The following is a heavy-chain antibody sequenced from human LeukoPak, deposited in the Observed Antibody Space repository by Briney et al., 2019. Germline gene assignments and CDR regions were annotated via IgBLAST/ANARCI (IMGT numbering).Heavy chain of an antibody. V-gene: IGHV4-59*12. CDR2: IYFSGST. Sequence: PSETLSLTCIVSGGSISRYYWSWIRQPPGKGLEWIGYIYFSGSTYYNPSLKSRVTISVDKSKNQFSLKLSSVTAADTAVYYCARDQVGSYGVAFDIWGQGTMVTVSS. J-gene: IGHJ3*02. CDR1: GGSISRYY. D-gene: IGHD1-26*01. CDR3: ARDQVGSYGVAFDI.